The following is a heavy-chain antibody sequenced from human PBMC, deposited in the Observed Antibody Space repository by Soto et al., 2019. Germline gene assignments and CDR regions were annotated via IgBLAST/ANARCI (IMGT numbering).Heavy chain of an antibody. Sequence: GSLRLSCAASGFTFSSYEMNWVRQAPGKGLEWVSYISSSGSTIYYADSVKGRFTISRDNAKNSLYLQMNSLRAEDTAVYYCARPYYDILTGLGGDWFDPWGQGTLVTVSS. D-gene: IGHD3-9*01. V-gene: IGHV3-48*03. J-gene: IGHJ5*02. CDR1: GFTFSSYE. CDR3: ARPYYDILTGLGGDWFDP. CDR2: ISSSGSTI.